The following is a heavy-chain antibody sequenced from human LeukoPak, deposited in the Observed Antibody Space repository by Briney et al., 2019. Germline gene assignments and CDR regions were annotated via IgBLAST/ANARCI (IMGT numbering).Heavy chain of an antibody. CDR1: GGSISSSSYY. CDR3: ARDRYGDYVIDY. D-gene: IGHD4-17*01. Sequence: SETLSLTCTVSGGSISSSSYYWGWIRQPPGKGLEWIGYIYYSGSTYYNPSLKSRVTISVDTSKNQFSLKLSSVTAADTAVYYCARDRYGDYVIDYWGQGTLVTVSS. CDR2: IYYSGST. V-gene: IGHV4-30-4*08. J-gene: IGHJ4*02.